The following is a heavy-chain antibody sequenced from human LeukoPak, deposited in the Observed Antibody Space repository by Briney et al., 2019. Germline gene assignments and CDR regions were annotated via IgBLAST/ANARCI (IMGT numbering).Heavy chain of an antibody. CDR3: VRGDGYNFFDY. V-gene: IGHV3-53*01. D-gene: IGHD5-24*01. Sequence: GGSLRLSCAASGFTVSSSYMSWVRQAPGKGLEWVSVIYIGGNTYYAESVKGRFTISRDNSENTLYPQLNSLRAEDTAVYYCVRGDGYNFFDYWGQGTLVTVSS. CDR1: GFTVSSSY. CDR2: IYIGGNT. J-gene: IGHJ4*02.